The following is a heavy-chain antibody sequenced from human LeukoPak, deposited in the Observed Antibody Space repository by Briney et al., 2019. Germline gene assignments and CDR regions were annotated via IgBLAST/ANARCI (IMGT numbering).Heavy chain of an antibody. Sequence: GSVKVSCKASGYTFTGYYMHWVRQAPGQGLEWMGRINPNSGGTNYAQKFQGRVTMTRDTSISTAYMELSRLRSEDTAVYYCARVRLRLGELSLLLFDYWGQGTLVTVSS. CDR2: INPNSGGT. V-gene: IGHV1-2*06. J-gene: IGHJ4*02. D-gene: IGHD3-16*02. CDR1: GYTFTGYY. CDR3: ARVRLRLGELSLLLFDY.